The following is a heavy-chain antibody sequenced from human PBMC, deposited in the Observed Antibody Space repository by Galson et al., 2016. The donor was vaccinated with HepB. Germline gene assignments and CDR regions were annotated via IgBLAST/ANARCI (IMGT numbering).Heavy chain of an antibody. CDR3: ARGVPNYYGSGSPFDY. CDR2: IYYSGNT. J-gene: IGHJ4*02. Sequence: TLSLTCTVSGGSISSGGYYWSWIRQHPGKGLEWIGYIYYSGNTYYNPSLKSRVTISVDMSKNQFSLKLSSVTAADTAVYYCARGVPNYYGSGSPFDYWGQGTLVTVSS. CDR1: GGSISSGGYY. D-gene: IGHD3-10*01. V-gene: IGHV4-31*03.